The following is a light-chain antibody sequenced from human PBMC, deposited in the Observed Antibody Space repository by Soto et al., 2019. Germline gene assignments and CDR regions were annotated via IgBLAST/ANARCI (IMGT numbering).Light chain of an antibody. V-gene: IGLV2-8*01. J-gene: IGLJ1*01. CDR1: SSDVGDYNY. CDR2: EVS. Sequence: QSALTQPPSASGSPGQSVTISCTGTSSDVGDYNYVSWYQQHPGKAPKLMIYEVSKRPSGVPDRFSGSKSGNTASLTVSGLQAEDEADYDCTSYAGSNNFVFGTGTKVTVL. CDR3: TSYAGSNNFV.